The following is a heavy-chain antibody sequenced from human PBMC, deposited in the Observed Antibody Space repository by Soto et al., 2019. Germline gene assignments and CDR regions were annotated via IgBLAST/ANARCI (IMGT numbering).Heavy chain of an antibody. CDR3: ARGDWEVHSEGRDNWFDP. Sequence: QVQLVQSGAEVKKPGSSVKVSCKASGGTFGSFAISWVRQAPGQGLEWMGGITPIYGTSNYAQKFQGRVTITADESTNTAYMDLSSLRSEDTAVYYCARGDWEVHSEGRDNWFDPWGQGTLVTVSS. CDR2: ITPIYGTS. V-gene: IGHV1-69*01. J-gene: IGHJ5*02. CDR1: GGTFGSFA. D-gene: IGHD1-26*01.